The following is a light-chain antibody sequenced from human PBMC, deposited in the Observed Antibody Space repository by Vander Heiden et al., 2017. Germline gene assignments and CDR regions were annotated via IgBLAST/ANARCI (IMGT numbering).Light chain of an antibody. V-gene: IGKV1-39*01. CDR1: QSISSY. CDR2: AAS. CDR3: QQSYSTPVT. Sequence: IQITQSPSSLSASVGDRVTITCRASQSISSYLNWYQQKPGKAPKLLIYAASSLQSGVPSRFSGSGSGTDFTLTISSLQPEDFATYYCQQSYSTPVTFGGGTKVEIK. J-gene: IGKJ4*01.